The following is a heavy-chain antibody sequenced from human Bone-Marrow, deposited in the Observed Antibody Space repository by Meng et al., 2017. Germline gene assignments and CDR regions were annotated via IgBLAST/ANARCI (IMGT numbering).Heavy chain of an antibody. CDR1: GASVSSGYW. V-gene: IGHV4-4*02. Sequence: QVQPQEPGPGLVKPSGTLSLTCGVSGASVSSGYWWTWVRQPPGKGLEWIGEFHHSGTTNYNPSLRSRVTISVDTSKNQFSLRLTSVTAADTAVYYCAASPGWWRIDSWGQGTLVTVSS. J-gene: IGHJ4*02. D-gene: IGHD6-19*01. CDR3: AASPGWWRIDS. CDR2: FHHSGTT.